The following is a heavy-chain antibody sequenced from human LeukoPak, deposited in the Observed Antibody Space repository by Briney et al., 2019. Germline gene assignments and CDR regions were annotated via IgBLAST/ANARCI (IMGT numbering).Heavy chain of an antibody. Sequence: PSETLSLTCSVSGGSISNSSYYWGWIRQPPGKGLEWIGSIYYSVRTYYNPSLKSRVTISVDTSKNQFSLKLSSATAADTAVYYCARGRILMYYYDSSGYLFDIWGQGTMVTVSS. CDR1: GGSISNSSYY. CDR2: IYYSVRT. J-gene: IGHJ3*02. D-gene: IGHD3-22*01. V-gene: IGHV4-39*01. CDR3: ARGRILMYYYDSSGYLFDI.